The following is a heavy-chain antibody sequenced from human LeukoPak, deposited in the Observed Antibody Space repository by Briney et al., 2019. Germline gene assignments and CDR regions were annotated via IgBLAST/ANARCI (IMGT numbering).Heavy chain of an antibody. CDR2: IRSKTYGGTT. V-gene: IGHV3-49*03. Sequence: GGSLRLSCTASGFTFADYLMSWFRQAPGKGLEWVGFIRSKTYGGTTEYAASVKGRFTISRDDSKSIAYLQMNSLETEDTAVYYCAKPATSILIYFDSWGQGTLVTASS. J-gene: IGHJ4*02. CDR3: AKPATSILIYFDS. D-gene: IGHD2-2*01. CDR1: GFTFADYL.